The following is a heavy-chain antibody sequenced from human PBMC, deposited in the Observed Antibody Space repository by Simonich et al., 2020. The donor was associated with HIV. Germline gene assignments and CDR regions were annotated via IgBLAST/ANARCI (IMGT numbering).Heavy chain of an antibody. V-gene: IGHV4-34*01. CDR2: INHSGST. J-gene: IGHJ4*02. CDR1: GGSFSGYY. CDR3: ARGFYQRLYYFDY. Sequence: QVQLQQWGAGLLKPSETLSLTCAVYGGSFSGYYWSWIRQPPGKGMGWIGKINHSGSTNYNPSLKSRVTISVDTSNNQFSLKLSSVTAADTAVYYCARGFYQRLYYFDYWGQGTLVTVSS. D-gene: IGHD2-2*01.